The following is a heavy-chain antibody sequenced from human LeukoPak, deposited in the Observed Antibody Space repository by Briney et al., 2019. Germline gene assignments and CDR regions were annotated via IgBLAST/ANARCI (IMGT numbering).Heavy chain of an antibody. V-gene: IGHV4-34*01. J-gene: IGHJ4*02. CDR2: INHSGST. Sequence: PSETLSLTCAVYGGSFSGYYWSWIRQPPGQGLEWIGEINHSGSTNYNPSLKSRLTISVDTSKNQFSLKLSSVTAADTAVYYCARGGRSSGWYYFDYRGQGTLVTVSS. D-gene: IGHD6-19*01. CDR1: GGSFSGYY. CDR3: ARGGRSSGWYYFDY.